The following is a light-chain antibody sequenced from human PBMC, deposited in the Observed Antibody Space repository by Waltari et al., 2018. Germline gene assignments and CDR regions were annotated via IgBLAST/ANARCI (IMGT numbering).Light chain of an antibody. CDR3: LQFDSLWT. J-gene: IGKJ1*01. V-gene: IGKV1-5*03. CDR1: QSSSSW. Sequence: DIQMTQSPSTLSASVGDRITITCRASQSSSSWLAWYQQKPGKAPKLLISKASILESGVPSRFSGSGSGTEFTLTISSLQPDDFATYYCLQFDSLWTFGQGTKVEIK. CDR2: KAS.